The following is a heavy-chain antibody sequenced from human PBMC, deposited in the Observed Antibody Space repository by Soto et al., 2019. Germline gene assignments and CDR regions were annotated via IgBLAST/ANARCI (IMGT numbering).Heavy chain of an antibody. CDR2: ISSSSSTI. V-gene: IGHV3-48*02. CDR3: GGDSSGYYYPDVFDI. J-gene: IGHJ3*02. D-gene: IGHD3-22*01. Sequence: GGSLRLSCAASGFSFSSYSMNWVRQAPGKGLEWVSYISSSSSTIYYADSVKGRFTISRDNAKNSLYLQMNSLRDEDTAVYYCGGDSSGYYYPDVFDIWGQGTMVTVSS. CDR1: GFSFSSYS.